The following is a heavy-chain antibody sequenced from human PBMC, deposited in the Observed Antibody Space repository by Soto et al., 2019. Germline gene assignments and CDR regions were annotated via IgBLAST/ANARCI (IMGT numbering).Heavy chain of an antibody. V-gene: IGHV3-33*01. CDR2: IWYDGSNK. Sequence: GGSLRLSCAASGFTFSSYGMHWVRQASGKGLEWVAFIWYDGSNKYYTDSVKGRFTISRDNSKNTVFLQKSSLSAEDTAVYYCARGASAVAASLDYWAQGTLVTVSS. CDR1: GFTFSSYG. J-gene: IGHJ4*02. CDR3: ARGASAVAASLDY. D-gene: IGHD6-19*01.